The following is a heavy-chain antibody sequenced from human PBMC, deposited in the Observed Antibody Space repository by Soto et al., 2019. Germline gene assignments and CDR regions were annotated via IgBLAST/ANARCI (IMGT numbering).Heavy chain of an antibody. Sequence: QVQLVESGGGVVQPGRSLRLSCAGSGFTFSNYGLHWVRQAPGKGLXXXAVISYDGSHKYYADSVKGRFTISRDNSNNMLYLQMDSLRAEDTAVYYCAKDGAPRYCGRSSCHPAGAYWGQGTLVTVSS. CDR2: ISYDGSHK. V-gene: IGHV3-30*18. D-gene: IGHD2-15*01. CDR1: GFTFSNYG. CDR3: AKDGAPRYCGRSSCHPAGAY. J-gene: IGHJ4*02.